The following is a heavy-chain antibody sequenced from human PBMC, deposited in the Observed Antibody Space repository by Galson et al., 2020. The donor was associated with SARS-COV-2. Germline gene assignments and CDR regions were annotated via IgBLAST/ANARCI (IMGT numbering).Heavy chain of an antibody. CDR1: GYSFTSYW. Sequence: GESLKISCKGSGYSFTSYWIGWVRQMPGKGLEWMGIIYPGDSDTRYSPSFQGQVTISADKSISTAYLQWSSLKASDTAMYYCARRAFSGSYVSGSVDYYYYYGMDVWGQGTTVTVSS. CDR3: ARRAFSGSYVSGSVDYYYYYGMDV. V-gene: IGHV5-51*01. D-gene: IGHD1-26*01. J-gene: IGHJ6*02. CDR2: IYPGDSDT.